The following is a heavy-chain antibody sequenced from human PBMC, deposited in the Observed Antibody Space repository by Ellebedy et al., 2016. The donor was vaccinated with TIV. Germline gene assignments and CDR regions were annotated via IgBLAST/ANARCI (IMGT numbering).Heavy chain of an antibody. CDR1: GFSLSTSGVG. J-gene: IGHJ4*02. Sequence: SGPTLVKPTQTLTLTCTFSGFSLSTSGVGVGWIRQPPGKALEWLALIYWNDDKRYSPSLDNRLTITKDTSKNQVLLTMTNMDPVDTATYYCAHTFLTGSPYDYWGRGTLVTVSS. V-gene: IGHV2-5*01. CDR2: IYWNDDK. D-gene: IGHD1-14*01. CDR3: AHTFLTGSPYDY.